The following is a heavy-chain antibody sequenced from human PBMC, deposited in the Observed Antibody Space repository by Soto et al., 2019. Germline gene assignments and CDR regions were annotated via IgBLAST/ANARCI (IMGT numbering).Heavy chain of an antibody. CDR3: ARATRQLVSWGDGMDV. D-gene: IGHD6-6*01. Sequence: QVQLVQSGAEVKKPGASVKVSCKASGYTFTSYGISWVRQAPGQGLEWMGWISAYNGNTNYAQQLQGRDTMTTDTSTSTTDRELRTLRSDATGVYYCARATRQLVSWGDGMDVWGQGTTVTVSS. V-gene: IGHV1-18*04. CDR1: GYTFTSYG. CDR2: ISAYNGNT. J-gene: IGHJ6*02.